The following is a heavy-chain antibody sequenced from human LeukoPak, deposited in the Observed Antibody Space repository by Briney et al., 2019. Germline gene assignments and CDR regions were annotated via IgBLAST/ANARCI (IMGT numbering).Heavy chain of an antibody. Sequence: PGGSLRLSCIASGLTFTSHWMHWVRQAPGKGLEWVANIKQDGSEKYYVDSVKGRFTISRDNAKNSLYLQMNSLRAEDTAVYYCGKAMDYWGQGTLVTVSS. V-gene: IGHV3-7*03. CDR3: GKAMDY. CDR1: GLTFTSHW. CDR2: IKQDGSEK. J-gene: IGHJ4*02.